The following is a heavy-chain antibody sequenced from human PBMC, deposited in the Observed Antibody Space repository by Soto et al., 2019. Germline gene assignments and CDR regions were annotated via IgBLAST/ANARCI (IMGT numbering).Heavy chain of an antibody. D-gene: IGHD6-19*01. CDR1: GFTFKNFA. CDR3: ARDRGSGLRDFDY. V-gene: IGHV3-30-3*01. J-gene: IGHJ4*02. Sequence: GGSLRLSCSASGFTFKNFAMHWVRQAPGKGLEWVAVISYAGTNKYYADSVKGRFTMSRDDSENTVYLQMNSLRVEDTAVYFCARDRGSGLRDFDYWGQGTLVTSPQ. CDR2: ISYAGTNK.